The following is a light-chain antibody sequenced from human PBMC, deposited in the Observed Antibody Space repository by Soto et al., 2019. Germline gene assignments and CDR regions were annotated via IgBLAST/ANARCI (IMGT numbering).Light chain of an antibody. CDR3: QSYDNSLSGPL. CDR1: GSNVGASYG. CDR2: KNN. J-gene: IGLJ3*02. V-gene: IGLV1-40*01. Sequence: QSVLTQPPSVSGAPGQTITISCTGSGSNVGASYGVHWYQVLPGAGPRLLIYKNNNRPSGVPDRFSGSKSGTSASLAITGLRAEDEADYYCQSYDNSLSGPLFGGGTKVTVL.